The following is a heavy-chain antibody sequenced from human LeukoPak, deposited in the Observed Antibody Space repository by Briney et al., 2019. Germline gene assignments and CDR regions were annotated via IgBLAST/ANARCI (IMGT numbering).Heavy chain of an antibody. D-gene: IGHD4/OR15-4a*01. CDR2: ISSSSSFI. V-gene: IGHV3-21*01. Sequence: GGSLRLSCAASGFTFSTYTMTWVRQAPGKGLEWVSSISSSSSFIYHADSVKGRFTISRDNAKNSLYLQMNSLRAEDTAVYYCARDGAGGYYFDYWGQGTLVTVSS. CDR1: GFTFSTYT. CDR3: ARDGAGGYYFDY. J-gene: IGHJ4*02.